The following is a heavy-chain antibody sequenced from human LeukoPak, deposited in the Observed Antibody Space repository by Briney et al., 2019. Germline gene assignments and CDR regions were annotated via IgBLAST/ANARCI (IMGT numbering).Heavy chain of an antibody. D-gene: IGHD3-3*01. CDR3: ARDFGVANYYYYYGMDV. J-gene: IGHJ6*02. CDR1: GYTFTGYY. V-gene: IGHV1-2*06. Sequence: ASVKVSCKASGYTFTGYYMHWVRQAPGQGLEWMGRINPNSGGTNYAQKFQGRVTMTRDTSISTAYMELSRLRSDDTAVYYCARDFGVANYYYYYGMDVWGQGTTVTVSS. CDR2: INPNSGGT.